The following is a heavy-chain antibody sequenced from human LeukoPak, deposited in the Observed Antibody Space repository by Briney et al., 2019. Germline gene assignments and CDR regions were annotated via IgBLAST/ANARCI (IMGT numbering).Heavy chain of an antibody. D-gene: IGHD1-7*01. CDR1: GYTFINYY. CDR3: ARDTRTAWYFDV. Sequence: GASVTVSCTASGYTFINYYIHWVRQAPGQGLEWMGCINPNSGVTDSAQNFQGRVTMTRDTSITTTYMELSSLASDDTALYFCARDTRTAWYFDVWGRGTLVTVSS. V-gene: IGHV1-2*02. J-gene: IGHJ2*01. CDR2: INPNSGVT.